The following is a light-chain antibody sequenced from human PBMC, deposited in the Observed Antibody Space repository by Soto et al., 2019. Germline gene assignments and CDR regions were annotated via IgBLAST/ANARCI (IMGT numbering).Light chain of an antibody. V-gene: IGKV3-20*01. CDR1: QSLSSSY. J-gene: IGKJ3*01. CDR3: QQYGSSPFT. CDR2: GAS. Sequence: EIVLTQSPGSLSLSPGETATLSCRASQSLSSSYLAWYQQKPGQAPRLLIYGASSRATGIPDRFSGSGSGTDFTLTISRLEPEDFAVYYCQQYGSSPFTFGPGTKVDIK.